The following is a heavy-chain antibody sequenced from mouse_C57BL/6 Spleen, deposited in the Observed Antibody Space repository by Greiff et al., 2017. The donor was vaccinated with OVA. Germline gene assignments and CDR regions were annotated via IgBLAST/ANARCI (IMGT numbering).Heavy chain of an antibody. CDR2: IDPSDSET. D-gene: IGHD2-5*01. J-gene: IGHJ3*01. CDR3: ARKDYSNYEFAY. Sequence: QVQLQQPGAELVRPGSSVKLSCKASGYTFTSYWMHWVKQRPIQGLEWIGNIDPSDSETHYNQKFKDKATLTVDKSSSTAYMQLSSLTSEDFAVYYCARKDYSNYEFAYWGQGTLVTVSA. CDR1: GYTFTSYW. V-gene: IGHV1-52*01.